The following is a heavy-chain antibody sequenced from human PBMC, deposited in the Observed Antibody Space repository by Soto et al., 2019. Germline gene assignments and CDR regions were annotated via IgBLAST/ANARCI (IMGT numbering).Heavy chain of an antibody. J-gene: IGHJ4*02. V-gene: IGHV3-74*01. D-gene: IGHD1-1*01. CDR3: ARDLHCNNPDY. CDR1: GFTFSSYW. CDR2: INGDGSIT. Sequence: PGGSLRLSCVASGFTFSSYWMHWVRQAPGKGLMWILRINGDGSITSYAEYVKGRLTISRDNAKNTLYLKMNSLRAEDKAVYYCARDLHCNNPDYWGQGTLVTVSS.